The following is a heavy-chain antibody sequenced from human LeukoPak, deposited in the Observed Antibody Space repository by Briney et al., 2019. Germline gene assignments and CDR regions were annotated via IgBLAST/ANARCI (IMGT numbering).Heavy chain of an antibody. Sequence: GGSLRLSCAASGFTFSAYGMHWVRQAPGKGLEWITVIYHAGTHYADSVKGRFTVSRDNSENTLYLQMNSLRAEDTAMYYCASLGGAMGDDDAFDIWGRGTMVTVSA. D-gene: IGHD2-2*01. CDR3: ASLGGAMGDDDAFDI. CDR2: IYHAGT. V-gene: IGHV3-33*01. J-gene: IGHJ3*02. CDR1: GFTFSAYG.